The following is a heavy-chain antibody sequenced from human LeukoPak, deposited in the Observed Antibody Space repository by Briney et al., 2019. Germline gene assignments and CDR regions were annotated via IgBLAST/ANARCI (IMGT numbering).Heavy chain of an antibody. D-gene: IGHD3-10*01. CDR2: ISYDGSTT. V-gene: IGHV3-30*19. CDR3: ARGHGSGSFLIDY. J-gene: IGHJ4*02. CDR1: GFTFSIYG. Sequence: PGGSLRLSCAASGFTFSIYGMHWVRQAPGKGLEWVAIISYDGSTTHYSNSVKGRSTISRDNSRNTVYLQMNTLRPEDTAAYYCARGHGSGSFLIDYWGQGTLVTVSS.